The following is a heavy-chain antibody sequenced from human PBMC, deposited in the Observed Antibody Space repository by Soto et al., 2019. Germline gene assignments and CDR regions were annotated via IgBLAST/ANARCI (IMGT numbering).Heavy chain of an antibody. Sequence: GGSLRLSCAASGFTFSSYWMSWVRQAPGKGLEWVANIKQDGSEKYYVDSVKGRFTISRDNAKNSLYLQMNSLRAEDTAVYYCARYGIDDWLLPNYFAYWGQGTLVIVSS. V-gene: IGHV3-7*01. D-gene: IGHD3-9*01. CDR2: IKQDGSEK. J-gene: IGHJ4*02. CDR3: ARYGIDDWLLPNYFAY. CDR1: GFTFSSYW.